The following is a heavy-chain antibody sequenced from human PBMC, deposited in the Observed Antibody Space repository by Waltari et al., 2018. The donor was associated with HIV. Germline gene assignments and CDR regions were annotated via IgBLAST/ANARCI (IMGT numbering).Heavy chain of an antibody. D-gene: IGHD6-6*01. V-gene: IGHV1-46*01. CDR1: GYTFTSYY. J-gene: IGHJ4*02. Sequence: QVQLVQSGAEVKKPGASVKVSCKASGYTFTSYYMHWVRQAPVQGLEWMGIINPSGGSTSYAQKFQGRVTMTRDTSTSTVYMELSSLRSEDTAVYYCARGQGVEYSSSSFFDYWGQGTLVTVSS. CDR3: ARGQGVEYSSSSFFDY. CDR2: INPSGGST.